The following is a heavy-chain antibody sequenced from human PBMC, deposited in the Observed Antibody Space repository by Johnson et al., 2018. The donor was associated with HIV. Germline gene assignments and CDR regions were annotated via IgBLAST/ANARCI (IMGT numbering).Heavy chain of an antibody. CDR3: ATTPGPFDAFDI. D-gene: IGHD3-10*01. CDR2: ISGSGGST. J-gene: IGHJ3*02. Sequence: VQLVESGGGLVQPGGSLRLSCAASGFTFSSYAMSWVRQAPGKGLEWVSAISGSGGSTYYADSVKGRFTISRDNSKNTLFLQMNSLRTEDTAVYYCATTPGPFDAFDIWGQGTMVTVSS. V-gene: IGHV3-23*04. CDR1: GFTFSSYA.